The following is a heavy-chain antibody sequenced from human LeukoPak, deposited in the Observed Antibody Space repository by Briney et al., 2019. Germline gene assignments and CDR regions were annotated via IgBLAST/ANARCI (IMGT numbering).Heavy chain of an antibody. CDR1: GFTFNSYA. Sequence: GGSLRLSCAASGFTFNSYAMTWVRQAPGKGLEWVSAISGSGGSTYYADSVKGRFTISRDNSKNTLYLQMNSLRAEDTAVYYCAKGPRTYYYDSSGPGFLDYWGQGTLVTVSS. D-gene: IGHD3-22*01. J-gene: IGHJ4*02. V-gene: IGHV3-23*01. CDR2: ISGSGGST. CDR3: AKGPRTYYYDSSGPGFLDY.